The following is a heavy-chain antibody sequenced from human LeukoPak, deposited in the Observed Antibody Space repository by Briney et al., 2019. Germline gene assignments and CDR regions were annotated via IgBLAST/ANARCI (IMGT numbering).Heavy chain of an antibody. D-gene: IGHD1-26*01. J-gene: IGHJ5*02. Sequence: ASVKVSCKVSGYTLTELSMHWVRQAPGKGLEWMGGFDPEDGETIYAQKFQGRVTMTEDTSTDTAYMELSSLRSEDTAVYYFATRKHGIVGATGFDPWGQGTLVTVSS. CDR3: ATRKHGIVGATGFDP. CDR1: GYTLTELS. CDR2: FDPEDGET. V-gene: IGHV1-24*01.